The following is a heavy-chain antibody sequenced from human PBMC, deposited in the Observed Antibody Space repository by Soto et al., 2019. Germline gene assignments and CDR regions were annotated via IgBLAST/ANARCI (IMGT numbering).Heavy chain of an antibody. CDR2: ISVIGDYT. Sequence: PGGSLRLSCEGSGFTFSSYSINWVRQAPGKGLEWVSSISVIGDYTFYADSVKGRFTISRDNAKNSLFLQMNSLRAEDTAVYYCARDYDFWSASMDVWGQGTTVTVSS. J-gene: IGHJ6*02. V-gene: IGHV3-21*01. D-gene: IGHD3-3*01. CDR3: ARDYDFWSASMDV. CDR1: GFTFSSYS.